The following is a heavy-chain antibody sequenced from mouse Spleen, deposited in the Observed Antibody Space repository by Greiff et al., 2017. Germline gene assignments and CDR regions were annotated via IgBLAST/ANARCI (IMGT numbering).Heavy chain of an antibody. D-gene: IGHD2-4*01. J-gene: IGHJ3*01. CDR1: GYTFTSYW. CDR2: IDPSDSYT. Sequence: VQLQQPGAELVKPGASVKLSCKSSGYTFTSYWMQWVKQRPGQGLEWIGEIDPSDSYTNYNQKFKGRATLTVDTSSSTAYMQLSSLTSEDSAVYYCALYDYDDGAFAYWGQGTLVTVSA. CDR3: ALYDYDDGAFAY. V-gene: IGHV1-50*01.